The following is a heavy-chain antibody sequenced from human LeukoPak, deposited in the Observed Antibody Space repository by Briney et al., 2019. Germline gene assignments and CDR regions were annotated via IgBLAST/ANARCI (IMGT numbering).Heavy chain of an antibody. J-gene: IGHJ5*02. V-gene: IGHV3-48*02. Sequence: PGGSLRLSCAASGFTFSSYSMNWVRQAPGKGLEWVSYISSSSSTIYYADSVKGRFTISRDNAKNSLYLQMNSLRDEDTAVYYCARDERITIFGVVGWFDPWGQGTLVTVSS. CDR2: ISSSSSTI. D-gene: IGHD3-3*01. CDR1: GFTFSSYS. CDR3: ARDERITIFGVVGWFDP.